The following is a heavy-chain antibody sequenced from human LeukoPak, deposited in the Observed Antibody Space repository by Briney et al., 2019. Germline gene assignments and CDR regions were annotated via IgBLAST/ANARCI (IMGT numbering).Heavy chain of an antibody. Sequence: ASVKVSCKTSGYTFTTYGMSWVRQAPGQRLERMGWISTYNDNTNYAQRFRGRVTMTTDTSTSTVYMDLRSLRSDDTAIYYCARQVDTTMALPDYWGQGTLVTVSS. CDR1: GYTFTTYG. D-gene: IGHD5-18*01. CDR2: ISTYNDNT. J-gene: IGHJ4*02. V-gene: IGHV1-18*01. CDR3: ARQVDTTMALPDY.